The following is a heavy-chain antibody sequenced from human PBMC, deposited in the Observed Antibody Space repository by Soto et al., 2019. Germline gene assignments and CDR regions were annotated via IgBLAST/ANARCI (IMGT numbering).Heavy chain of an antibody. D-gene: IGHD2-15*01. CDR1: GGTFSSYA. Sequence: ASVKVSCKASGGTFSSYAISWVRQAPGQGLEWMGGIIPIFGTANYAQKFQGRVTITADESTSTAYMELSSLRSEDTAVYYCARLGYCSGGSCYSAPYYYYGMDVWGQGTTVTVPS. CDR3: ARLGYCSGGSCYSAPYYYYGMDV. CDR2: IIPIFGTA. V-gene: IGHV1-69*13. J-gene: IGHJ6*02.